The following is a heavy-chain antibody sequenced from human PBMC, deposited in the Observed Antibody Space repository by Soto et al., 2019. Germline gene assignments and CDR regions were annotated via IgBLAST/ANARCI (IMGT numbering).Heavy chain of an antibody. Sequence: SETLSLTCTVSGGSISSYYWSWIRQPPGKGLEWIGYIYYSGSTNYNPSLKSRVTISVDTSKNQFSLKLSSVTAADTAVYYCERRCDGTLDCWGQGTLVRVSS. CDR2: IYYSGST. CDR1: GGSISSYY. D-gene: IGHD2-2*01. CDR3: ERRCDGTLDC. J-gene: IGHJ4*02. V-gene: IGHV4-59*08.